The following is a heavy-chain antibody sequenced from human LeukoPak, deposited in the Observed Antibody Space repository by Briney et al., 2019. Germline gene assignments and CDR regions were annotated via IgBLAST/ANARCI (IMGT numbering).Heavy chain of an antibody. CDR1: GGTFSSYA. D-gene: IGHD1-20*01. CDR2: IIPISGTA. J-gene: IGHJ4*02. CDR3: ATPSRITGTTAPQDYCFDY. Sequence: SVKVSCKASGGTFSSYAISWVRQAPGQGLEWMGGIIPISGTANYAQKFQGRVTITADESTSTAYMELSSLRSEDTAVYYCATPSRITGTTAPQDYCFDYWGQGTLVTVSS. V-gene: IGHV1-69*13.